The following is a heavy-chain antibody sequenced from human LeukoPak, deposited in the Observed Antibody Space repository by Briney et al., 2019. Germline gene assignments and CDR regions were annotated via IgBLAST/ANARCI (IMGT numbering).Heavy chain of an antibody. J-gene: IGHJ4*02. CDR1: GGSISSRSFS. D-gene: IGHD4-17*01. CDR3: ARYGTTVTITLDN. CDR2: IYYGGST. V-gene: IGHV4-39*01. Sequence: SETLSLTCSVSGGSISSRSFSWGWIRQPPGKGLEWIGNIYYGGSTYYNPSLNSRVTISVDTSKDQLSLKLTSVTATDTAVYYCARYGTTVTITLDNWGQGTLATVSS.